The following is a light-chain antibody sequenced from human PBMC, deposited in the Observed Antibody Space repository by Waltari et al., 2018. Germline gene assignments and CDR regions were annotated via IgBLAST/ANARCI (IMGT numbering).Light chain of an antibody. CDR2: WAS. CDR3: QQYYSTPPLT. CDR1: QSVLYSSNNKNY. V-gene: IGKV4-1*01. J-gene: IGKJ5*01. Sequence: DIVMTQSPDSLAVSLGERATINCKSSQSVLYSSNNKNYLAWYQQKPGQPPKLLIYWASTLESGVPDRFSGSGSGTDFTLTISSLQAEDVAVYYCQQYYSTPPLTFGQGTRLEIK.